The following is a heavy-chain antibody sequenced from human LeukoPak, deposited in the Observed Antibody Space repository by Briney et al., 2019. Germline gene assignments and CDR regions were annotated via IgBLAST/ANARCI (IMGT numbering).Heavy chain of an antibody. CDR3: ARGIAVANGIRGFQY. D-gene: IGHD6-19*01. CDR2: ISGGRT. Sequence: GGSLRLSCAASGFTFSSYVMNWVRQAPGKGLEWVSTISGGRTYYADVVKGRSTISGDNSKNTVDLQLNSLRVEDTAIYYCARGIAVANGIRGFQYWGQGILVTVSS. J-gene: IGHJ4*02. V-gene: IGHV3-23*01. CDR1: GFTFSSYV.